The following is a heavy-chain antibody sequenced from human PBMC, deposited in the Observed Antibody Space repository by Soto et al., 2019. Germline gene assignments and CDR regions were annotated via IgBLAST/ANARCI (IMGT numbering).Heavy chain of an antibody. J-gene: IGHJ4*02. CDR3: ASDYPMAIDY. CDR1: GGTFSSYA. V-gene: IGHV1-69*13. Sequence: SVKVSCKASGGTFSSYAISWVRQAPGQGLEWMGGIIPIFGTANYAQKFQGRVTITADESTSTAYMELGSLRSEDTAVYYCASDYPMAIDYWGQGTLVTVSS. CDR2: IIPIFGTA. D-gene: IGHD3-10*01.